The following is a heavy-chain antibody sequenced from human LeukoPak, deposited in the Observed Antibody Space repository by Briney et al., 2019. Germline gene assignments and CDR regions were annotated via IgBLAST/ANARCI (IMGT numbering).Heavy chain of an antibody. Sequence: GGSLRLSCIASGFTFNNYAMKWVRQAPGKGLEWVSEIGASGGGAHYADSVKGRFTISRDNSKNTLYLQMNSLRAEDTATYYCVKDGGRRDDYWGQGTLVTVSS. D-gene: IGHD1-26*01. V-gene: IGHV3-23*01. CDR3: VKDGGRRDDY. CDR1: GFTFNNYA. J-gene: IGHJ4*02. CDR2: IGASGGGA.